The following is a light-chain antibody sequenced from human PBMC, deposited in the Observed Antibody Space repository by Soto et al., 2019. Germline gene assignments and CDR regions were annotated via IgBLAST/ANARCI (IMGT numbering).Light chain of an antibody. V-gene: IGKV1-5*01. CDR3: QQSNSYSGT. Sequence: DIQMTQSPSTLSASVGDRVTITCRASQSISSWLAWYQQKPGKAPKLLIYDASSLESGVPSRFSGSGSGTEFTLTISSLPPDDFATYYCQQSNSYSGTFGQGTKVEIK. CDR2: DAS. CDR1: QSISSW. J-gene: IGKJ1*01.